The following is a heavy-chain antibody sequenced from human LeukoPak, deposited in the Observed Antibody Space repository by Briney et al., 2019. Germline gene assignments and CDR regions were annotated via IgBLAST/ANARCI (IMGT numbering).Heavy chain of an antibody. CDR3: ARRFSTSWYFDY. D-gene: IGHD6-13*01. CDR2: VYPGDSST. J-gene: IGHJ4*02. Sequence: GESLKISCQGSGYSFTTYWIAWVRQLPGKGLEWMGSVYPGDSSTEYSPSFQGQVTISADRSISTAYLQWRSLKASDTAMYYCARRFSTSWYFDYWGQGVLVTVSS. CDR1: GYSFTTYW. V-gene: IGHV5-51*01.